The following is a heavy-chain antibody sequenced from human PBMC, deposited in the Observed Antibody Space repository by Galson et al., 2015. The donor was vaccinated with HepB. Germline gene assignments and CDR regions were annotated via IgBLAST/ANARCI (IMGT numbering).Heavy chain of an antibody. V-gene: IGHV1-18*01. CDR2: ISAYNGNT. CDR3: ARDLGYSSSWYTPHFIRAYYYYYGMDV. J-gene: IGHJ6*02. Sequence: SVKVSCKASGYTFTSYGISWVRQAPGQGLEWMGWISAYNGNTNYAQKLQGRVTMTTDTSTSTAYMELRSLRSDDTAVYYCARDLGYSSSWYTPHFIRAYYYYYGMDVWGQGTTVTVSS. CDR1: GYTFTSYG. D-gene: IGHD6-13*01.